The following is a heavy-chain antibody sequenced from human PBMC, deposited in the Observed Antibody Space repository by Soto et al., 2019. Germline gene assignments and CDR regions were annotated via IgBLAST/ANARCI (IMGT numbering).Heavy chain of an antibody. CDR2: IIPILGIA. D-gene: IGHD4-17*01. CDR1: GSTFSSYT. Sequence: QVQLVQSGAEVKKPGSSVKVSCKASGSTFSSYTISWVRQAPGQGLEWMGRIIPILGIANYAQKFQGRVTITADKSTSTAYMELSSLRSEDTAVYYCASNDYGDYSSLFDYWGQGTLVTVSS. CDR3: ASNDYGDYSSLFDY. V-gene: IGHV1-69*02. J-gene: IGHJ4*02.